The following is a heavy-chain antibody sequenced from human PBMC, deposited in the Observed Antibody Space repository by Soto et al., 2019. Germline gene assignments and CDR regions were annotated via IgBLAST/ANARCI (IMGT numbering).Heavy chain of an antibody. CDR2: IYYSGST. J-gene: IGHJ6*02. CDR1: GGSISSGGYY. D-gene: IGHD3-3*01. Sequence: PSETLSLTCTVSGGSISSGGYYWSWIRQHPGKGLEWIGYIYYSGSTYYNPSLKSRVTISVDTSKNQFSLKLSSVTAADTAVYYFARSGGFLEGLLHDYYYYGMDVWGQGTTVTVPS. CDR3: ARSGGFLEGLLHDYYYYGMDV. V-gene: IGHV4-31*03.